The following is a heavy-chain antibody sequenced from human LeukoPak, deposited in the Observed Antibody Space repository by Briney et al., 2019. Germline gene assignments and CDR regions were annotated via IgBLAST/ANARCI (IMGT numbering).Heavy chain of an antibody. CDR3: ARDLEWEQHNAFDI. D-gene: IGHD1-26*01. V-gene: IGHV1-18*01. J-gene: IGHJ3*02. Sequence: GASVKVSCKASGYTFTSDGISWVRQAHGQGLEWMGWISAYNGNTNYAQKLQGRVTMTTDTSTSTAYMELRSLRSDDTAVYYCARDLEWEQHNAFDIWGQGTMVTVSS. CDR2: ISAYNGNT. CDR1: GYTFTSDG.